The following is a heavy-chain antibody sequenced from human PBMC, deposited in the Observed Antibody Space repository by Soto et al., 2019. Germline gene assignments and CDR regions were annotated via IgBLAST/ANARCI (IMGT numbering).Heavy chain of an antibody. Sequence: EVQLVESGGGLVQPGGSLRLSCAASGFSLRSRSMNWVRQAPGKGLGGVSYISGSSTTIYYTDSVKGRFTISRDNAKNSLYLQMNSLRHEDTAVYYCARGELDRTIDYWGQGTQVTVSS. CDR2: ISGSSTTI. D-gene: IGHD1-1*01. CDR1: GFSLRSRS. CDR3: ARGELDRTIDY. V-gene: IGHV3-48*02. J-gene: IGHJ4*02.